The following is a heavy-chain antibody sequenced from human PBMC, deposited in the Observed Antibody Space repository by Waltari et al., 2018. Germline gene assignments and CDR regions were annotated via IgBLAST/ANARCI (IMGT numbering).Heavy chain of an antibody. D-gene: IGHD2-15*01. CDR1: RSPIRTHY. J-gene: IGHJ3*02. CDR2: SYYTGST. V-gene: IGHV4-59*08. Sequence: QVQMKESGTGLVTPSETLYLTCTVTRSPIRTHYWSLIRQSPGKGLEWIGYSYYTGSTNYNPSLKSRVSISVDTSKNQFSLKLTSVTAADTAVYYCASDTVLGGFDIWGQGTMVTVSS. CDR3: ASDTVLGGFDI.